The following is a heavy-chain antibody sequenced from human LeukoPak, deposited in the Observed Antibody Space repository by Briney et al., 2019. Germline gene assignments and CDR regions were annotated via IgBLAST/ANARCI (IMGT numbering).Heavy chain of an antibody. V-gene: IGHV4-34*01. CDR1: GGSISSYY. Sequence: SETLSLTCTVSGGSISSYYWSWIRQPPGKGLEWIGEINHSGSTNYNPSLKSRVTISVDTSKNQFSLKLSSVTAADTAVYYCARPRILYYYDSSGYSSGAFDIWGQGTMVTVSS. D-gene: IGHD3-22*01. CDR3: ARPRILYYYDSSGYSSGAFDI. CDR2: INHSGST. J-gene: IGHJ3*02.